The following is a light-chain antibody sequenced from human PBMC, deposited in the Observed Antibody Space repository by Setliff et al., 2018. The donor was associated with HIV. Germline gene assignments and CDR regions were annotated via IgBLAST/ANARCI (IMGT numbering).Light chain of an antibody. CDR3: CSYAARQTSYV. CDR2: DVH. J-gene: IGLJ1*01. CDR1: SSDVGGNNL. V-gene: IGLV2-14*03. Sequence: QSALAQPASVSGSPGQSITISCTGTSSDVGGNNLVSWYQQHPGKAPKVMIYDVHNRPPGVSDRFSGSKSGDMATLSISGLQAEDEAYYYCCSYAARQTSYVFGTGTKV.